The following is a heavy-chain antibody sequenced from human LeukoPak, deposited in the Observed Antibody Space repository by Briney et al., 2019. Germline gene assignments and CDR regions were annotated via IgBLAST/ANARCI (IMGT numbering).Heavy chain of an antibody. CDR3: ARESYSSSWYGNYYYYYGMDV. J-gene: IGHJ6*02. V-gene: IGHV3-48*04. CDR1: GFTFSSYS. CDR2: ISSSSSTI. D-gene: IGHD6-13*01. Sequence: GGSLRLSCAASGFTFSSYSMNWVRQAPGKGLEWVSYISSSSSTIYYADSVKGRFTISRDNAKNSLYLQMNSLRAEDTAVYYCARESYSSSWYGNYYYYYGMDVWGQGTTVTVSS.